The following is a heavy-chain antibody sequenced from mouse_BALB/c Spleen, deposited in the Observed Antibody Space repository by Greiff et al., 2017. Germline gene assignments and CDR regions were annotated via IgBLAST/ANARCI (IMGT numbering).Heavy chain of an antibody. J-gene: IGHJ1*01. CDR1: GYTFTSYV. CDR2: INPYNDGT. V-gene: IGHV1-14*01. Sequence: VQLKESGPELVKPGASVKMSCKASGYTFTSYVMHWVKQKPGQGLKWIGYINPYNDGTKYNEKFKGKATLTSDKSSSTAYMELSSLTSEDSAVYYCARGDGYPYFDVWGAGTTVTVSS. CDR3: ARGDGYPYFDV. D-gene: IGHD2-3*01.